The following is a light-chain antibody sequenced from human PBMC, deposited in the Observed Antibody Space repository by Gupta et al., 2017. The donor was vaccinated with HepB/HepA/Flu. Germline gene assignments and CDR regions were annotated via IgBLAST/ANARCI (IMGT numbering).Light chain of an antibody. V-gene: IGLV2-14*01. CDR3: SSFTSTGILVV. J-gene: IGLJ2*01. CDR2: DVS. CDR1: SGDVGGYDS. Sequence: QSALTQPASVSGSPGQSLTVSCTGSSGDVGGYDSVSWYRQHPGKAPQLLIYDVSNRPSGISNRFSGSKSGNTASLTISGLQAEDEADYYCSSFTSTGILVVFGGGTKLTVL.